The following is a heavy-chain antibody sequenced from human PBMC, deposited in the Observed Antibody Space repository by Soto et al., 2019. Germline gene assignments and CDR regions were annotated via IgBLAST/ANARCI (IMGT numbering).Heavy chain of an antibody. D-gene: IGHD2-2*01. V-gene: IGHV1-2*02. CDR2: INPNSGGT. CDR1: GYTFTGYY. CDR3: ARDREYQLIPIPRRTRDWFDP. J-gene: IGHJ5*02. Sequence: ASVKVSCKASGYTFTGYYMHWVRQAPGQGLEWMGWINPNSGGTNYAQKFQGRVTMTRDTSISTAYMELSRLRSDDTAVYYCARDREYQLIPIPRRTRDWFDPWGQGTLVTVSS.